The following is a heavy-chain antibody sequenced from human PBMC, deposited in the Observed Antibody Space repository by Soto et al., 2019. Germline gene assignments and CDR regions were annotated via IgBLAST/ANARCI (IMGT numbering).Heavy chain of an antibody. CDR2: ISGSGGST. V-gene: IGHV3-23*01. Sequence: EVQLLGSGGGLVQPGGSLRLSCAASGFTFSSYAMSWVRQAPGKGLEWVSAISGSGGSTYYADSVKGRFTISSDTSKNTLYLQMNSLRAEDTAVYYCAKDLNDFWSGYYLNVHFQHWGQGTLVTVSS. CDR1: GFTFSSYA. D-gene: IGHD3-3*01. J-gene: IGHJ1*01. CDR3: AKDLNDFWSGYYLNVHFQH.